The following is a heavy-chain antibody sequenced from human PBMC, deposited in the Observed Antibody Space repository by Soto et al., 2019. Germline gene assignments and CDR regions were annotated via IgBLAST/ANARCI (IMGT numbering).Heavy chain of an antibody. CDR2: INHRGST. CDR1: GGSFSDYY. CDR3: ARTSRFDY. V-gene: IGHV4-34*01. D-gene: IGHD6-6*01. J-gene: IGHJ4*02. Sequence: QVQLQQWGAGLLKPSETLSLTCAIYGGSFSDYYWSWIRQPPGKGLEWIGEINHRGSTNYNPSLKSRVTISVDTSKNQFSLKLNSVIAADTAVYYCARTSRFDYWGQGTLVSVSS.